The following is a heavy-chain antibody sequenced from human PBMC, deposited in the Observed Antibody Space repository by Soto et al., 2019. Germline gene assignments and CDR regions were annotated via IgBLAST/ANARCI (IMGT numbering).Heavy chain of an antibody. CDR1: GFTFSSYS. CDR3: ARDLFATVTPYPYYYYYGMDV. J-gene: IGHJ6*02. V-gene: IGHV3-21*01. D-gene: IGHD4-17*01. CDR2: ISSSSSYI. Sequence: RLSCAASGFTFSSYSMNWVRQAPGKGLEWVSSISSSSSYIYYADSVKGRFTISRDNAKNSLYLQMNSLRAEDTAVYYCARDLFATVTPYPYYYYYGMDVWGQGTTVTVSS.